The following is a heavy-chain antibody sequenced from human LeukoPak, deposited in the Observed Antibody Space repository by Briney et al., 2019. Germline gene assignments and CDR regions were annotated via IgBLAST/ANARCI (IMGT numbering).Heavy chain of an antibody. D-gene: IGHD3-9*01. CDR2: IIPIFGTA. V-gene: IGHV1-69*13. J-gene: IGHJ4*02. CDR1: GGTFSSYA. CDR3: ARAPYYDILTGYYKAPDY. Sequence: GASVKVSCKASGGTFSSYAISWVRQAPGQGLEWMGGIIPIFGTANYAQKFQGRVTITADESTSTAYMELSSLRSEDTAVYYCARAPYYDILTGYYKAPDYWGQGTLVTVSS.